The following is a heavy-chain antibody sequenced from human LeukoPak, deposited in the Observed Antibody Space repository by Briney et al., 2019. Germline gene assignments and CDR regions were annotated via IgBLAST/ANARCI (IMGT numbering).Heavy chain of an antibody. CDR2: TSFDVSNK. D-gene: IGHD2-2*02. CDR3: ARGYCTSTSCYNDY. V-gene: IGHV3-30*04. J-gene: IGHJ4*02. CDR1: GFTFSSYA. Sequence: GGSLRLSCAASGFTFSSYAMHWVRQAPGKGLEWVATTSFDVSNKYYADSVKGRFTISRDNSKNTLYLQMNSLRTEDPAVYSCARGYCTSTSCYNDYWGQGTLVTVSS.